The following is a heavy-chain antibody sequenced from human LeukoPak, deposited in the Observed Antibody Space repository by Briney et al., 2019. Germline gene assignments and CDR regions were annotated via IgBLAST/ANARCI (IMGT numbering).Heavy chain of an antibody. Sequence: GGSLRLSCAASGFTFSSYAMHWVRQAPGKGLVWVSRINTDGSRITYADSVKGRFTISRDNAMNTVYLQMNSLRAEDTAVYYCARVLSGSWDWFDPWGQGTLVTVSS. D-gene: IGHD3-22*01. CDR2: INTDGSRI. V-gene: IGHV3-74*01. J-gene: IGHJ5*02. CDR3: ARVLSGSWDWFDP. CDR1: GFTFSSYA.